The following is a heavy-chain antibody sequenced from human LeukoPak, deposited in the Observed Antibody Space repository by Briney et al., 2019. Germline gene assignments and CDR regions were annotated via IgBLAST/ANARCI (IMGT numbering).Heavy chain of an antibody. J-gene: IGHJ4*02. CDR3: VQWLEYYFDY. D-gene: IGHD6-19*01. CDR1: GFTFSSYG. CDR2: IRYDGSNK. Sequence: GGSLRLSCAASGFTFSSYGMHWVRQAPGKGLEWVAFIRYDGSNKYSADSVKGRFTISRDNSKNTLYLQMNSLRAEDTAVYYCVQWLEYYFDYWGQGTLVTVSS. V-gene: IGHV3-30*02.